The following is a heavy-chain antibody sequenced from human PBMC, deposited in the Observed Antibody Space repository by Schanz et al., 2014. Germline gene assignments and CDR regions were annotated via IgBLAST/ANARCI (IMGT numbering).Heavy chain of an antibody. V-gene: IGHV3-23*04. CDR2: MYINSGST. CDR3: ARDGGRDGYNLAFDV. D-gene: IGHD5-12*01. J-gene: IGHJ3*01. CDR1: GFTFTGHW. Sequence: VQLVESGGGVVQPGRSLRLSCAASGFTFTGHWMSWVRQAPGKGLEWISSMYINSGSTQYVDSVKGRFIISRDSSKNSLFLQMHSLRAEDTDVYFCARDGGRDGYNLAFDVWGQGTLVTVSS.